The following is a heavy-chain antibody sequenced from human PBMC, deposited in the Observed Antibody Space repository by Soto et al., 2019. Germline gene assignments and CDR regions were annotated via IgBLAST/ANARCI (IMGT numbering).Heavy chain of an antibody. CDR3: ARDKITGLFDY. CDR1: GGSISSSNW. D-gene: IGHD2-8*02. J-gene: IGHJ4*02. Sequence: PSETLSLTCAVSGGSISSSNWWSWVRQPPGKGLEWIGEIYHSGSTNHNPSLKSRVTISVDTSKNQFSLKLTSVTAADTAVYYCARDKITGLFDYWGQGTLVTVSS. V-gene: IGHV4-4*02. CDR2: IYHSGST.